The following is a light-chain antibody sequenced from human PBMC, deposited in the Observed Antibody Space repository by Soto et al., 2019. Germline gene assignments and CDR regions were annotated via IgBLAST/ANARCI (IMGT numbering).Light chain of an antibody. CDR1: SGHSHYA. CDR2: VNSDGSH. Sequence: QPVLTQSPSASASLGASVKLTCTLSSGHSHYAIAWLQQQPEKGPRYLMKVNSDGSHNKGDGIPARFSGSISGAERYLTISSLQSEDEADYYCQTWATGIRVFGGGTKVTVL. V-gene: IGLV4-69*01. CDR3: QTWATGIRV. J-gene: IGLJ2*01.